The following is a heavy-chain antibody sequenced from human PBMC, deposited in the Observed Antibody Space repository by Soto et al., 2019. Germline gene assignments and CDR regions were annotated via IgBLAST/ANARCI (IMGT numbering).Heavy chain of an antibody. CDR1: GFTFSDYY. V-gene: IGHV3-11*01. D-gene: IGHD1-26*01. CDR3: ARGPELDV. J-gene: IGHJ6*04. Sequence: GGSLRLSCAASGFTFSDYYMSWVRQAPGKGLEWISYISGSGAPYYADSVKGRFTISRDNAKNSPYLQMNSLRVEDTAVYYCARGPELDVWGTGTTVTVSS. CDR2: ISGSGAP.